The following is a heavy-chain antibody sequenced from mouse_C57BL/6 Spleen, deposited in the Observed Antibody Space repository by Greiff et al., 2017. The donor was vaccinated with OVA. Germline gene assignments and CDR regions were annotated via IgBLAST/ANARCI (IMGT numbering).Heavy chain of an antibody. V-gene: IGHV1-82*01. CDR3: ARSDSSALDY. J-gene: IGHJ2*01. CDR1: GYAFSSSW. D-gene: IGHD3-2*02. CDR2: IYPGDGDT. Sequence: QVQLQQSGPELVKPGASVKLSCKASGYAFSSSWMNWVKQRPGKGLEWIGRIYPGDGDTNYNGKFKGKATLTADKSSSTAYMQLSSLTSEDSAVYFCARSDSSALDYWGQGTTLTVSS.